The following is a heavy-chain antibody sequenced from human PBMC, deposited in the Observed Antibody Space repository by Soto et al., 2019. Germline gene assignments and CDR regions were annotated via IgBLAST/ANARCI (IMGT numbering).Heavy chain of an antibody. D-gene: IGHD3-10*01. J-gene: IGHJ4*02. CDR2: ISGGGDTT. CDR3: AKGRGGSGSLTPRVDF. Sequence: GGSLRLSWAVLGCNFNNYAMTRVLQAPGKGLEWVSAISGGGDTTSYADSVKGRFTVSRDGSKNKLYLQMSSLRAEDTALYYCAKGRGGSGSLTPRVDFWGQGTLVTVSS. CDR1: GCNFNNYA. V-gene: IGHV3-23*01.